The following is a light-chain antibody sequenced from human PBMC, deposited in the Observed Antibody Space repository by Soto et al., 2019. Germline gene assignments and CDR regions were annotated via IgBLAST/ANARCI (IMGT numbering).Light chain of an antibody. Sequence: DIQMTQSPSSLSASVGDRVTITCRASQSISSYLNWYQQKPGKPPKRLIYAASSLQSGVPSRFSGRGSGTDFTLTISSLQPEDFATYYCQQSYSTPRITFGPGTKVDIK. V-gene: IGKV1-39*01. CDR1: QSISSY. CDR2: AAS. CDR3: QQSYSTPRIT. J-gene: IGKJ3*01.